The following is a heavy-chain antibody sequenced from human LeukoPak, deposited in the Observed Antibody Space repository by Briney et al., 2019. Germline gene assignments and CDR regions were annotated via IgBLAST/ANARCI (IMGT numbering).Heavy chain of an antibody. CDR3: ARTSSGPYYYYYGMDV. CDR1: GFTFSSYS. CDR2: ISSSSSYI. D-gene: IGHD3-22*01. Sequence: GGSLRLSCAASGFTFSSYSMNWVRQAPGKGLEWVSSISSSSSYIYYADSVKGRFTISRDNAKDSLYLQMNSLRAEDTAVYYCARTSSGPYYYYYGMDVWGQGTTVTVSS. J-gene: IGHJ6*02. V-gene: IGHV3-21*01.